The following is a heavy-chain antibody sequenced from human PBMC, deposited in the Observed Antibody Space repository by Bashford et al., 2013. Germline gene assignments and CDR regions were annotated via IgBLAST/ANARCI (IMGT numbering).Heavy chain of an antibody. D-gene: IGHD3-3*01. CDR2: MYYSGSI. J-gene: IGHJ4*02. CDR3: ARGITNYDFWRGYDS. Sequence: SRRWIRQPPGKGLEWIAYMYYSGSINYNPSLRSRVTLSVDTSKNQFSLKLSSVTAADTAVYYCARGITNYDFWRGYDSWGQGTLVTVSS. V-gene: IGHV4-59*12. CDR1: S.